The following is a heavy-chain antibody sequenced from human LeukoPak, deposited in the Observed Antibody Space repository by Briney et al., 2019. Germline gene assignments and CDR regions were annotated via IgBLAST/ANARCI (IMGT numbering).Heavy chain of an antibody. CDR1: GYTFTSYD. D-gene: IGHD1-7*01. CDR2: MNPNSGNT. CDR3: ARGHILLRRWNYSHRDYYYMDV. J-gene: IGHJ6*03. Sequence: ASVKVSCKASGYTFTSYDINWVRQATGQGLEWMGWMNPNSGNTGYAQKFQGRFTMTRNTSISTAYMELSSLRSEDTAMYYCARGHILLRRWNYSHRDYYYMDVWGKGTTVTVSS. V-gene: IGHV1-8*01.